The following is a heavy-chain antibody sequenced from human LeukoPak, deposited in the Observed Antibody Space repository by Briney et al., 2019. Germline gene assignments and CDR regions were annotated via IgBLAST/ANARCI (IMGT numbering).Heavy chain of an antibody. J-gene: IGHJ6*02. CDR3: ARDCTNGVCYAYGMDV. Sequence: PSETLSLTCTVSGGSVSSGSYYWSWIRQPPGKGLEWIGYIYCSGSTNYNPSLKSRVTISVDTSKNQFSLKLSSVTAADTAVYYCARDCTNGVCYAYGMDVWGQGTTVTVSS. V-gene: IGHV4-61*01. CDR2: IYCSGST. CDR1: GGSVSSGSYY. D-gene: IGHD2-8*01.